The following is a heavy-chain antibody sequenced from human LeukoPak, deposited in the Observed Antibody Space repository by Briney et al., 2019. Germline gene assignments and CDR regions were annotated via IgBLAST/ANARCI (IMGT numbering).Heavy chain of an antibody. CDR2: ISYDGSNE. D-gene: IGHD2-21*01. CDR3: AKELNRGLPDC. CDR1: GFTFSSYG. J-gene: IGHJ4*02. Sequence: PAGTLRLSCAASGFTFSSYGIHWVRQPPATGQERVAVISYDGSNEYYADSVKGRFTISRDNSKNTLYLQMSSLRAEDTAVYYCAKELNRGLPDCWGQGTLVTVPP. V-gene: IGHV3-30*18.